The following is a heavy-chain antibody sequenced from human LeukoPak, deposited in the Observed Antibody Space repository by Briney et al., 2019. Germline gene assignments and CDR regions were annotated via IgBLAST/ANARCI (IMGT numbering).Heavy chain of an antibody. CDR3: ARRNHYFYYMDV. J-gene: IGHJ6*03. Sequence: SETLSLTCTVSGGSISNYCWSWIRQSPVKGLEWIGYIYPSGSAFYNPSLESRVTISLDTSENHFSLNLRSVTAADTAVYYCARRNHYFYYMDVWGKGTTVTVSS. CDR2: IYPSGSA. V-gene: IGHV4-4*09. CDR1: GGSISNYC.